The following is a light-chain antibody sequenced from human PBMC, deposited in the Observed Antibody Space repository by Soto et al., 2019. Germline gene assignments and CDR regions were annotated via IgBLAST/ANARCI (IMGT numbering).Light chain of an antibody. Sequence: EIVMTQSPGTLSGSPGGGATLSCRASQSVTSNLAWYQQKSGQAPRLLIYGTSTRATGVPARFSGSGSGTEFTLTISSLQSEDFAVYYCQQYNNWPYTFGQGTKLEIK. CDR2: GTS. J-gene: IGKJ2*01. V-gene: IGKV3-15*01. CDR3: QQYNNWPYT. CDR1: QSVTSN.